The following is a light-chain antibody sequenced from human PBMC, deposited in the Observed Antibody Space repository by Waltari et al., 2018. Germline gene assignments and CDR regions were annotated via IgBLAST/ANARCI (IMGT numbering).Light chain of an antibody. Sequence: SVLTQPPSAAGTPVHSLTISCSVRSPNIGSQSVHWFQQLPGTAPNLLINYSFQRPSGVPDRFFGSKSGTSASLAISGLLSEDEADYYCAAWDDSLNGYVFGTGNHVSV. V-gene: IGLV1-44*01. J-gene: IGLJ1*01. CDR2: YSF. CDR1: SPNIGSQS. CDR3: AAWDDSLNGYV.